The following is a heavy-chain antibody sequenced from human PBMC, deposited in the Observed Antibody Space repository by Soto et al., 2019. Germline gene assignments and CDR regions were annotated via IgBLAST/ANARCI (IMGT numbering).Heavy chain of an antibody. D-gene: IGHD3-10*01. CDR2: IYYSGST. V-gene: IGHV4-30-4*01. J-gene: IGHJ4*02. Sequence: SETLSLTCTVXGGSISSGDYYWSWIRQPPGKGLEWIGYIYYSGSTYYNPSLKSRVTISVDTSKNQFSLKLSSVTAADTAVYYCARAKGSGFLVSWGQGTLVTVSS. CDR1: GGSISSGDYY. CDR3: ARAKGSGFLVS.